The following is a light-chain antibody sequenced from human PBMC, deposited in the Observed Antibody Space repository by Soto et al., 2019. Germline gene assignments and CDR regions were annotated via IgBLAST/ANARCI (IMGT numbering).Light chain of an antibody. CDR3: CSLTTSHTYV. V-gene: IGLV2-14*03. CDR2: HVT. Sequence: QSALTQPASVSGSPGQSITISCTGTSSDIGHYDYVSWYQQHPGKAPKLMIYHVTYRPSGVSNRYSGSKSGNSASLTISGLQADDDADYYCCSLTTSHTYVFGSGIKVTVL. J-gene: IGLJ1*01. CDR1: SSDIGHYDY.